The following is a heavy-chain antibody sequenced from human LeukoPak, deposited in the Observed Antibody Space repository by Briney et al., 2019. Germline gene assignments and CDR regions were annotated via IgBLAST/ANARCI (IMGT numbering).Heavy chain of an antibody. V-gene: IGHV1-24*01. CDR2: FDPEDGET. Sequence: GASVRVSCKVSGYTLTESSMHWVRQAPGKWLEWMGGFDPEDGETIYAQKFQGRVTMTEDTSTDTAYMELSSLRSEDTAVYYCATSIAVAGSLDYWGQGTLVTVSS. J-gene: IGHJ4*02. CDR1: GYTLTESS. CDR3: ATSIAVAGSLDY. D-gene: IGHD6-19*01.